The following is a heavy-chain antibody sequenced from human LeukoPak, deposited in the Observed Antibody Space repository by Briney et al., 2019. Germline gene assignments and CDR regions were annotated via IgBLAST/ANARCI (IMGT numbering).Heavy chain of an antibody. J-gene: IGHJ4*02. V-gene: IGHV4-61*02. Sequence: PSETLSLTCTVSGGSISSGSYYWSWIRQPAGKGLEWIGRIYTSGSTNYNPSLKSRVTISVDTSKNQFSLKLSSVTAADTAVYYCAREVSGRADYWGRGTLVTVSS. D-gene: IGHD6-6*01. CDR2: IYTSGST. CDR3: AREVSGRADY. CDR1: GGSISSGSYY.